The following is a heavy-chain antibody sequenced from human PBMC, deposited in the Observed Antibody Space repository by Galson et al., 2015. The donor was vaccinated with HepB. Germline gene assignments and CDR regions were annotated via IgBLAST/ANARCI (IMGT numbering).Heavy chain of an antibody. CDR1: GFSLSTSGVG. J-gene: IGHJ4*02. Sequence: ALVKPTQTLTLTCTFSGFSLSTSGVGVGWIRQPPGKALEWLALIYWNDDKRYSPSLKNRLTITKDTSRNQVVLTMTNMDPVDTAPYYCAHSTYYYDSSGYYQSTFDYWGQGTLVTVSS. V-gene: IGHV2-5*01. D-gene: IGHD3-22*01. CDR2: IYWNDDK. CDR3: AHSTYYYDSSGYYQSTFDY.